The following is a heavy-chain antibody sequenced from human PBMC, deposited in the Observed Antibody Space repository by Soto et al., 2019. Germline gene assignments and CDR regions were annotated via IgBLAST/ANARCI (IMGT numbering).Heavy chain of an antibody. D-gene: IGHD2-21*02. V-gene: IGHV3-30*03. CDR2: MSYDGSNK. CDR3: ARELLPVVTPGYFQH. Sequence: GGTLRLSCAASGFTFSSYGMHWVRQAPGKGLEWVAVMSYDGSNKYYADSVKGRFTISRDNSKNTLYLQMNSLRAEDTAVYYCARELLPVVTPGYFQHWGQGTLVTVSS. CDR1: GFTFSSYG. J-gene: IGHJ1*01.